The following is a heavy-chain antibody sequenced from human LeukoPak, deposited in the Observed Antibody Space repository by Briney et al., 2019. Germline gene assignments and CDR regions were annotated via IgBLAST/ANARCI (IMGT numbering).Heavy chain of an antibody. J-gene: IGHJ4*02. Sequence: GGSLRLSCAASGFTFSSYAMRWVRQAPGKGLEWVSSICGNDGNTYYVDSVKGRFTISRDNSKNTLYLQMNSLRAEDTAVYSCAKCSGGTCYSSSDYWGQGTLVTVSS. V-gene: IGHV3-23*01. D-gene: IGHD2-15*01. CDR3: AKCSGGTCYSSSDY. CDR1: GFTFSSYA. CDR2: ICGNDGNT.